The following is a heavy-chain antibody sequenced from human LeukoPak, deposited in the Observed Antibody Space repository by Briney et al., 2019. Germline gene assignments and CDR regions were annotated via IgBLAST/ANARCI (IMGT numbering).Heavy chain of an antibody. CDR1: SGSISSYY. V-gene: IGHV4-59*01. CDR3: ARGRREYYYDSSGYNYFDY. J-gene: IGHJ4*02. Sequence: PSETLSLTCTFSSGSISSYYWSWIRQPPGKGLEWIGYIYYSGSTNYNPSLKSRVTISVDTSKNQFSLKLSSVTAADTAVYYCARGRREYYYDSSGYNYFDYWGQGTLVTVSS. D-gene: IGHD3-22*01. CDR2: IYYSGST.